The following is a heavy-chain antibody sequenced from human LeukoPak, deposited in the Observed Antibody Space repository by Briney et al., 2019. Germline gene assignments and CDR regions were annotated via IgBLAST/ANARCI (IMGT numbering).Heavy chain of an antibody. V-gene: IGHV4-4*02. Sequence: SETLSLTCAVSGGSISSSNWWSWVRQPPGKGLEWIGEIYHSGSTNYNPSLKSRVTISVDKSKNQFSLKLSSVTAADTAVYYCARFLRYCSGGSCYPPFADYWGQGTLVTVSS. CDR3: ARFLRYCSGGSCYPPFADY. CDR1: GGSISSSNW. D-gene: IGHD2-15*01. CDR2: IYHSGST. J-gene: IGHJ4*02.